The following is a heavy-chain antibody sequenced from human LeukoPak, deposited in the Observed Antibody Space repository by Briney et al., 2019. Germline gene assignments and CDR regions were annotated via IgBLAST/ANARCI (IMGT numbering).Heavy chain of an antibody. CDR1: GFSFSSHW. Sequence: GGSLRLSCAASGFSFSSHWVHWVRQAPGKGLVWVSRISDDGSYTSNVDSVKGQFTISRDNVNNMLYLHMNSLRAEDTAVYYCASFGISWRSSYWGQGTLVTVSS. V-gene: IGHV3-74*01. CDR3: ASFGISWRSSY. CDR2: ISDDGSYT. J-gene: IGHJ4*02. D-gene: IGHD2-21*01.